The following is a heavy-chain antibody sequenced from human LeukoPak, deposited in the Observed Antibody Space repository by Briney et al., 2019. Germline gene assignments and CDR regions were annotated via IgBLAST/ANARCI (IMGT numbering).Heavy chain of an antibody. D-gene: IGHD5-18*01. CDR3: VIDVYNYGPTTTFDY. Sequence: PGGSLRLSCTATGFIFSNYWMSWVRQAPGKGLEWVANIKQDGSEKYYVDSVKGRFTISRDNAKNSLYLQMNSLRAEDTAVYYCVIDVYNYGPTTTFDYWGQGTLVTVSS. CDR2: IKQDGSEK. V-gene: IGHV3-7*01. CDR1: GFIFSNYW. J-gene: IGHJ4*02.